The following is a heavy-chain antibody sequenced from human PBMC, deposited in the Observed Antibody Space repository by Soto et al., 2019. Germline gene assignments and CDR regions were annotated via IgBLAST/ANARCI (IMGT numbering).Heavy chain of an antibody. Sequence: PSETLSLTCTVSGDSISSGGYYWSWIRQHPGKGLEWIGYIYYTGSTYYNPSLKSRVSISVDTSKNQFSLKLTSMAAADTAVYYCARRRRAVAYDYWGQGTLVTVSS. D-gene: IGHD6-19*01. V-gene: IGHV4-31*03. CDR1: GDSISSGGYY. CDR2: IYYTGST. CDR3: ARRRRAVAYDY. J-gene: IGHJ4*02.